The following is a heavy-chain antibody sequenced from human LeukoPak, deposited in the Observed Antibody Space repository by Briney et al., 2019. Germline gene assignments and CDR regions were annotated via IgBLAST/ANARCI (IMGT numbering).Heavy chain of an antibody. CDR3: ARNYYDILTGYSN. CDR1: GFTFSSYW. J-gene: IGHJ4*02. V-gene: IGHV3-7*03. CDR2: IKQDGSEK. Sequence: GGSLRLSCAASGFTFSSYWMSWVRQAPGKGLEWVANIKQDGSEKYYVDSVKGRFTISRDNAKNSLYLQMNSLRAEDTAVYYCARNYYDILTGYSNWGQGTLVAVSS. D-gene: IGHD3-9*01.